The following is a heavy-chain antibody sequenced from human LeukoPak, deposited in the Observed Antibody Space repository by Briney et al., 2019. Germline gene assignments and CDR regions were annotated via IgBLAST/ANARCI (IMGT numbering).Heavy chain of an antibody. D-gene: IGHD5-18*01. CDR2: IYYSGST. J-gene: IGHJ4*02. CDR1: GGSISSSSYY. CDR3: ARYSYGYAYFDY. V-gene: IGHV4-39*01. Sequence: PSETLSLTCTVSGGSISSSSYYWGWIRQPPGKGLEWIGSIYYSGSTYYNPSLKSRATISVDTSKNQFSLKLSSVTAADTAVYYCARYSYGYAYFDYWGQGTLVTVSS.